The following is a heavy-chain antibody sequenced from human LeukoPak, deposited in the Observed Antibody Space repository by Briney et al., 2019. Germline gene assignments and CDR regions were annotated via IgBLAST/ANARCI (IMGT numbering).Heavy chain of an antibody. J-gene: IGHJ4*02. CDR2: SRNKANGYTT. CDR1: GFTFSDHY. CDR3: ARLLPGQGFDY. Sequence: GGSLRLSCAASGFTFSDHYVDWVRQAPGKGLEWVGRSRNKANGYTTEYGASVKGRFTISRDDSKRSLYLQMNSLKIEDTAIYYCARLLPGQGFDYWGQGTLVSVSS. V-gene: IGHV3-72*01.